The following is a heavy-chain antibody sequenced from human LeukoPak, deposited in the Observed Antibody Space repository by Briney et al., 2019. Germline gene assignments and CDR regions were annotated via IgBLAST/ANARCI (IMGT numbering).Heavy chain of an antibody. Sequence: ASVKVSCKASGYTFISYYTHWVRQAPGQGLEWMGIINPSGGSTTYAQKFQGRVTMTRDTSTSTVYMELSSLRSEDTAVYYCARSGSYNWFDPWGQGTLVTVSS. V-gene: IGHV1-46*01. D-gene: IGHD1-26*01. J-gene: IGHJ5*02. CDR1: GYTFISYY. CDR3: ARSGSYNWFDP. CDR2: INPSGGST.